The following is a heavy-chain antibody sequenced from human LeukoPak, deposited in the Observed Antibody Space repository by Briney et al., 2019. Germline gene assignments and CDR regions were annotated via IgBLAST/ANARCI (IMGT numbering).Heavy chain of an antibody. CDR3: ARGYYDTSGYGY. V-gene: IGHV3-48*04. Sequence: GGSLRLSCVVSGFTFSSYTMNWVRQAAGKGLEWVSYISSRSSTTYYADSVKGRFTISRDNAKNSLYLQMNSLRAEDTAVYYCARGYYDTSGYGYWGQGTLVTVSS. D-gene: IGHD3-22*01. CDR2: ISSRSSTT. CDR1: GFTFSSYT. J-gene: IGHJ4*02.